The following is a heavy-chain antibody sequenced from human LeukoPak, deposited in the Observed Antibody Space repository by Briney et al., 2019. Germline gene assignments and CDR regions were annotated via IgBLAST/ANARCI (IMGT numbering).Heavy chain of an antibody. CDR1: GFTFSNAW. D-gene: IGHD2-2*01. CDR2: IKSKTDGGTT. J-gene: IGHJ4*02. Sequence: GGSLRLSCAASGFTFSNAWMSWVRQAPGKGLEWVGRIKSKTDGGTTDYAAPVKGRFTISRDDSKNTLYLQMNSLKTEDTAVYYCTARAGYHKGYFDYWGQGTLVTVSS. CDR3: TARAGYHKGYFDY. V-gene: IGHV3-15*01.